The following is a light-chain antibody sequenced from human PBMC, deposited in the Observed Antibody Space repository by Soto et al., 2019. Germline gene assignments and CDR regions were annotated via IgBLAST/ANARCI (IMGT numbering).Light chain of an antibody. Sequence: DIQMTQSPSSVSASVGDRVTITCRASQGISSWVAWYQQKPGKAPKLLMYGASSLESGVPSRFRGSGSGTDFTLTISSLQPEDFATYYCQQANSFPWTFGQGTKVEIK. CDR1: QGISSW. CDR3: QQANSFPWT. J-gene: IGKJ1*01. V-gene: IGKV1D-12*01. CDR2: GAS.